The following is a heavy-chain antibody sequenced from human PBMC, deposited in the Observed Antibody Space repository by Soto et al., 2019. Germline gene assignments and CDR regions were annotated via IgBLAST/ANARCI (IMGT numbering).Heavy chain of an antibody. CDR2: ISSSSSTI. V-gene: IGHV3-48*02. D-gene: IGHD6-6*01. CDR3: ARPEYSSSSYGMDV. Sequence: AGGALTLSRVARWFYFSSDSLKRGRPAPGKGLEWVSYISSSSSTIYYADSVKGRFTISRDNAKNSLYLQMNSLRDEDTAVYYCARPEYSSSSYGMDVWGQGTTVTVSS. J-gene: IGHJ6*02. CDR1: WFYFSSDS.